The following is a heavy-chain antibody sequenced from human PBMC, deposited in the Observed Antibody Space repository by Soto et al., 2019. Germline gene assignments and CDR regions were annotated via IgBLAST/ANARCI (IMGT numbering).Heavy chain of an antibody. CDR3: ARDLRGYPGLIDY. D-gene: IGHD5-12*01. Sequence: PGGSLRLSCAASGFTFSSYAMHWVRQTPGKGLEWVAVILYDEDKKFYADSVKGQFTISRDNSKNTLYLQMNSLRAEDTAVYYCARDLRGYPGLIDYWGQGALVTVSS. V-gene: IGHV3-30-3*01. CDR2: ILYDEDKK. J-gene: IGHJ4*02. CDR1: GFTFSSYA.